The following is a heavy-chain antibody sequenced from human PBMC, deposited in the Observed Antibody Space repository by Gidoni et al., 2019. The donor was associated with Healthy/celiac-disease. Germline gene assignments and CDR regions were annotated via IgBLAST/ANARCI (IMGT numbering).Heavy chain of an antibody. CDR2: ISGSGGST. CDR1: GFTCSSYA. V-gene: IGHV3-23*01. J-gene: IGHJ4*02. Sequence: EVQLLESGGGLVPPGGSLRLSCAASGFTCSSYAMSWVRQVPGKGLEWVSAISGSGGSTYYADSVKGRFTISRDNSKNTLYLQMNSLRAEDTAVYYCAKGTPWYYYDSSGYYPDYWGQGTLVTVSS. CDR3: AKGTPWYYYDSSGYYPDY. D-gene: IGHD3-22*01.